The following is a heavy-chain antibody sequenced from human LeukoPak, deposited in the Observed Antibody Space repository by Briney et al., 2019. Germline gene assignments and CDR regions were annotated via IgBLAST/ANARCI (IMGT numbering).Heavy chain of an antibody. CDR1: GFTFEDFA. CDR2: INWNGGTT. J-gene: IGHJ4*02. V-gene: IGHV3-20*04. CDR3: ARGLNSRFLEWLF. D-gene: IGHD3-3*01. Sequence: GPLGFSCAASGFTFEDFAMAWVRQAPGRGLEWFSGINWNGGTTAYADSVKGRFTISRDNTKNSIYLQMNSLRAEDTALYYCARGLNSRFLEWLFWGQGTLVSVSS.